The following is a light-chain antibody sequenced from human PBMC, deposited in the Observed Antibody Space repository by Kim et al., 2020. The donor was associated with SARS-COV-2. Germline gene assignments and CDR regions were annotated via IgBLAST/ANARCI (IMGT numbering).Light chain of an antibody. Sequence: QPVLTQPPSVSGAPGQRVTISCTGSGSDIGAGYDVHWYQLLPGTAPKLLIYENNNRPSGVPDRFSGSKSGTSASLAITGLQAEDEADYYCQSGSLSEVIFGGGTQLTVL. CDR1: GSDIGAGYD. V-gene: IGLV1-40*01. J-gene: IGLJ2*01. CDR2: ENN. CDR3: QSGSLSEVI.